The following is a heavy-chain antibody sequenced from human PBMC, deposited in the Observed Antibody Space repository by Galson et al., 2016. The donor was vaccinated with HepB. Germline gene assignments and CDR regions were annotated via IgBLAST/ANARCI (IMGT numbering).Heavy chain of an antibody. D-gene: IGHD4-23*01. V-gene: IGHV3-43*01. Sequence: SLRLSCAASGFTFGTYTMHWIRQAPGEGLQWVSLITGDRANAYYADSVKGRFTISRHNRKNSLYLQMNSLRTEDTALYYCAKDHGGYSGFAYWGQGTLVTVSS. J-gene: IGHJ4*02. CDR3: AKDHGGYSGFAY. CDR1: GFTFGTYT. CDR2: ITGDRANA.